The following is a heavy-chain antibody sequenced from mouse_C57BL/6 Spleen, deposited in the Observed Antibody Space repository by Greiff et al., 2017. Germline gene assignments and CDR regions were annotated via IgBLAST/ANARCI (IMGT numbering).Heavy chain of an antibody. CDR1: GYTFTSYW. Sequence: QVQLQQPGAELVRPGSSVKLSCKASGYTFTSYWMHWVKQRPIQGLEWIGNIDPSDSETNYNEKFKDKATLTVDKSSSTAYMQLSSLTSADSAVYYCARYYYGSSCYFDYWGKGTTLTVSS. D-gene: IGHD1-1*01. CDR3: ARYYYGSSCYFDY. J-gene: IGHJ2*01. CDR2: IDPSDSET. V-gene: IGHV1-52*01.